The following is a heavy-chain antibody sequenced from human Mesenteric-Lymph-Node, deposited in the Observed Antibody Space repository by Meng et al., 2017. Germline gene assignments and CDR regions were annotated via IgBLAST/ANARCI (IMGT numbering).Heavy chain of an antibody. J-gene: IGHJ5*02. D-gene: IGHD6-19*01. V-gene: IGHV4-39*01. CDR2: IGHSGFT. CDR1: GGSISTGGYC. CDR3: VRSSAWVRTGFDP. Sequence: QPQLQEPTPGLVRPSEPLSLPCFVTGGSISTGGYCWGWIPHPPGQGLEWIGRIGHSGFTYYTPSLKSRVTVSIDTSRNQFSLWPPTVTAADTAVYYCVRSSAWVRTGFDPWGQGTLVTVSS.